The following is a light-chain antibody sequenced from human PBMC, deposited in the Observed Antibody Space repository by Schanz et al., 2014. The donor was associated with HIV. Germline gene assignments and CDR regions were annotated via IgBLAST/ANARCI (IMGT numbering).Light chain of an antibody. CDR3: ATWDDSLNGWV. CDR2: GNS. V-gene: IGLV1-40*01. J-gene: IGLJ3*02. CDR1: SSNIGAGYD. Sequence: QSVLTQPPSVSGAPGQRVTISCTGSSSNIGAGYDVHWYQQLPGTAPKLLIYGNSNRPSGVPDRFSGSGSGTSATLAISGLQSEDEADYYCATWDDSLNGWVFGGGTKLTVL.